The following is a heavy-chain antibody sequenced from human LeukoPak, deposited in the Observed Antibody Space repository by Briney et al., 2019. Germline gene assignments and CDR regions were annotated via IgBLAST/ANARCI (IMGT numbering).Heavy chain of an antibody. CDR1: GGSCSDYY. Sequence: SETLSLTCAVYGGSCSDYYCSWIRQPPGKGLEWIGEIHPYGTFYYNSSLRSRLTISIDTSKTQFSLRLPSVTAADTAFYYCARGRDRSKAGDHWGQGTLVTVSS. J-gene: IGHJ4*02. CDR2: IHPYGTF. CDR3: ARGRDRSKAGDH. V-gene: IGHV4-34*01. D-gene: IGHD5-24*01.